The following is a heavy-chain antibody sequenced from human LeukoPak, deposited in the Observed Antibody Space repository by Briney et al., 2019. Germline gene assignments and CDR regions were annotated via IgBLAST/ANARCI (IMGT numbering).Heavy chain of an antibody. J-gene: IGHJ6*02. V-gene: IGHV3-48*03. D-gene: IGHD3-10*01. CDR1: GFTFGSYE. Sequence: PGGSLRLSCAASGFTFGSYEMNWVRQAPGKGLEWVSDISSSGGTIYYADSVKGRFTISRDNAKNSLYLQMNSLRAEDTAVYYCARVLSARYYYYGMDVWGQGTTVTVSS. CDR2: ISSSGGTI. CDR3: ARVLSARYYYYGMDV.